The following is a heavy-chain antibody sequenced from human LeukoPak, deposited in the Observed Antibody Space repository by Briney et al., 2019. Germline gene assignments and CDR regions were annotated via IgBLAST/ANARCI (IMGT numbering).Heavy chain of an antibody. D-gene: IGHD3-9*01. CDR3: AVGLLRYFDWYLDY. CDR2: MNPNSGNT. J-gene: IGHJ4*02. CDR1: GYTFTSYG. V-gene: IGHV1-8*01. Sequence: GASVKVSCKASGYTFTSYGINWVRQATGQGLEWMGWMNPNSGNTGYAQKFQGRVTMTRDTSTSTVYMELSSLRSEDTAVYYCAVGLLRYFDWYLDYWGQGTLVTVSS.